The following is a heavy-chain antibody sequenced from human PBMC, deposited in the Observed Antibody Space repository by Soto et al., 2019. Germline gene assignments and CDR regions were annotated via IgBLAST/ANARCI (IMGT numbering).Heavy chain of an antibody. CDR2: ITASGGRT. D-gene: IGHD4-17*01. J-gene: IGHJ5*01. CDR3: AKDTRYADYVRWFDS. V-gene: IGHV3-23*01. Sequence: GGSLRLSCTASGFTFSSYAMTWVRQAPGRGLEGVSGITASGGRTFYADSVKGRFTISRDNSRRTLYLQMNSLRAEDTAVYYCAKDTRYADYVRWFDSWGQGTRVTVSS. CDR1: GFTFSSYA.